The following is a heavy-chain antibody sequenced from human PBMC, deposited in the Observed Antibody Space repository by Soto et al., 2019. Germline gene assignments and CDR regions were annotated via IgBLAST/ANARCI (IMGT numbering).Heavy chain of an antibody. CDR2: IYYSDSI. CDR3: ARAYSDASGYGLDP. CDR1: GGSISSGY. Sequence: QVQLQESGPGLVKPSETLSLTCTVSGGSISSGYWSWIRQPPGKGLEWIGYIYYSDSINYNPPLKCRVIISVDTSNTQFSLRLNSVTAADTAVYYCARAYSDASGYGLDPWGQGTLVTVSS. V-gene: IGHV4-59*01. D-gene: IGHD3-22*01. J-gene: IGHJ5*02.